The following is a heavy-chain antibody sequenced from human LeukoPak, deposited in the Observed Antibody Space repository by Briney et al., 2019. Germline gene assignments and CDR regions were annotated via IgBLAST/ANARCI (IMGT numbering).Heavy chain of an antibody. D-gene: IGHD3-9*01. CDR1: GYTFTSYD. V-gene: IGHV1-8*01. J-gene: IGHJ6*02. CDR2: MNPNSGNT. Sequence: ASVNVSCKASGYTFTSYDINWGRQATGQGLEWMGWMNPNSGNTGYAQKFQGRVTMTRNTSISTAYMELSSLRSEDTAVYYCARGQYYDILTGYDYYYGMDVWGQGTTVTVSS. CDR3: ARGQYYDILTGYDYYYGMDV.